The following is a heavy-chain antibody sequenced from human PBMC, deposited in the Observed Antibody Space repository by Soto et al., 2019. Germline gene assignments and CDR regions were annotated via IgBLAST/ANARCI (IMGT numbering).Heavy chain of an antibody. Sequence: ASVKVSCKVSGYTLTELSMHWVRQAPGKGLEWMGGFDPEGGETIYAQKFQGRVTMTEDTSTDTAYMELSSLRSEDTAVYYCATAAYSSGWLLDYWGQGTLVTVSS. J-gene: IGHJ4*02. CDR3: ATAAYSSGWLLDY. D-gene: IGHD6-19*01. V-gene: IGHV1-24*01. CDR1: GYTLTELS. CDR2: FDPEGGET.